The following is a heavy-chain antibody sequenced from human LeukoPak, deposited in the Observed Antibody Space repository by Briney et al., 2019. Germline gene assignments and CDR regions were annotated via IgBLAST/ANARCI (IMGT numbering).Heavy chain of an antibody. CDR1: GGSISSFY. J-gene: IGHJ5*02. V-gene: IGHV4-59*01. CDR2: IYYSGRN. D-gene: IGHD3-3*01. CDR3: ARGLRPNYDFWSGYHNWFDP. Sequence: SVTLSLKCTVSGGSISSFYWSWLRPPPGQGLEGIGYIYYSGRNNYHPSLKSRVTISVDTSKNQFSLKLSSVTAADTAVYYCARGLRPNYDFWSGYHNWFDPWGQGTLVTVSS.